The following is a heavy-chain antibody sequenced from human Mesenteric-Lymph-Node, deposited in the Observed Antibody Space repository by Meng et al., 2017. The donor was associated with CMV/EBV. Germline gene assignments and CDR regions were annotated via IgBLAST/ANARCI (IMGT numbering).Heavy chain of an antibody. CDR3: ARIGTGYSSSWSFDF. CDR2: IRYDGSNK. D-gene: IGHD6-13*01. CDR1: GFTFSSFG. V-gene: IGHV3-30*02. Sequence: GESLKISCAASGFTFSSFGMHWVRQTPGKGLEWVAFIRYDGSNKYYADSVKGRFTISRDNARNSLHLQMNSLGAEDKAVYYCARIGTGYSSSWSFDFWGQGTLVTVSS. J-gene: IGHJ4*02.